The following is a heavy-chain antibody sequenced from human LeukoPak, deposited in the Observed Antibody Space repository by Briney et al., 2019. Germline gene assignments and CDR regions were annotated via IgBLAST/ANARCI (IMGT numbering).Heavy chain of an antibody. CDR3: ARVGVLAGSKYFDY. D-gene: IGHD3-10*01. CDR1: GFTFSKYG. Sequence: GGSLRLSCAGAGFTFSKYGMSWVRQAPGKGLEWVSAISGSGGSTYYADSVKGRFTISRDNSKNTLYLQMNSLRAEDTAVYYCARVGVLAGSKYFDYWGQGTLVTASS. V-gene: IGHV3-23*01. CDR2: ISGSGGST. J-gene: IGHJ4*02.